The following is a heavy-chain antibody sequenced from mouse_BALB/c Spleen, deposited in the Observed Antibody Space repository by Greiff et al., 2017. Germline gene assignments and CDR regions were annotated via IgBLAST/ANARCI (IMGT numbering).Heavy chain of an antibody. CDR2: IDPANGNT. CDR3: TRGNTTATYAMDY. J-gene: IGHJ4*01. CDR1: GFNIKDTY. D-gene: IGHD1-2*01. V-gene: IGHV14-3*02. Sequence: VQLQQSGAELVKPGASVKLSCTASGFNIKDTYMHWVKQRPEQGLEWIGRIDPANGNTKYDPKFQGKATITADTSSNTAYLQLSSLTSEDTAVYYCTRGNTTATYAMDYWGQGTSVTVSS.